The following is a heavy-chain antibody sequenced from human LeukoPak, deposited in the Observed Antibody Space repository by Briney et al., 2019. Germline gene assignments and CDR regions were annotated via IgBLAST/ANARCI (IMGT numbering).Heavy chain of an antibody. D-gene: IGHD1-26*01. J-gene: IGHJ5*01. CDR3: ATEKDLLLDS. Sequence: ASVKVSCKVSGYSLSELSTHWVRQAPGQGLEWMEGFDTGDDETIYAQKFQGRVTMTEDTSTDTAYLELSSLRYEDTAVYFCATEKDLLLDSWGQGTPVTVSS. V-gene: IGHV1-24*01. CDR1: GYSLSELS. CDR2: FDTGDDET.